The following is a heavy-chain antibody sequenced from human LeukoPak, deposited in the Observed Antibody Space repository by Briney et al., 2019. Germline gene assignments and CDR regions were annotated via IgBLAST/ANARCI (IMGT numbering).Heavy chain of an antibody. D-gene: IGHD2-8*01. CDR3: ARPNGPEFKDGRRFIL. J-gene: IGHJ5*02. Sequence: GASVKVSYMDSLYTFTGYYTCSVRQAPGHGLEWMGWINPNSGGTNYAQKFQGRVTMTRDTSISTAYMELSRLRSDDTAVYYCARPNGPEFKDGRRFILWGQGTLVTVSS. CDR1: LYTFTGYY. CDR2: INPNSGGT. V-gene: IGHV1-2*02.